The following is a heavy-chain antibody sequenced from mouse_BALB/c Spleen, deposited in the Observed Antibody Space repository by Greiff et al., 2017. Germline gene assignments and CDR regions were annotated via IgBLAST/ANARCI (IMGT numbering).Heavy chain of an antibody. CDR3: ARGGGNYVKDAMDD. V-gene: IGHV2-2*02. CDR2: IWSGGST. Sequence: VKLQQSGPGLVQPSQSLSITCTVSGFSLTSYGVHWVRQSPGKGLEWLGVIWSGGSTDYNAAFISRLSISKDNSKSQVFFKMNSLQANDTAIYYCARGGGNYVKDAMDDWGQGTSVTVSS. D-gene: IGHD2-1*01. J-gene: IGHJ4*01. CDR1: GFSLTSYG.